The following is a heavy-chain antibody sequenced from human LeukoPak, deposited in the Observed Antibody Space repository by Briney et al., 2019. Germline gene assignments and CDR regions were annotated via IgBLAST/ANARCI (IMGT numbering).Heavy chain of an antibody. CDR2: INHSGST. CDR3: ARGLGYSYGHPFDY. V-gene: IGHV4-34*01. CDR1: GGSFSGYY. D-gene: IGHD5-18*01. Sequence: SETLSLTCAVYGGSFSGYYWSWIRQPPGKGLEWIGEINHSGSTNYNPSLKSRVTISVDKSKNQFSLKLSSVTAADTAVYHCARGLGYSYGHPFDYWGQGTLVTVSS. J-gene: IGHJ4*02.